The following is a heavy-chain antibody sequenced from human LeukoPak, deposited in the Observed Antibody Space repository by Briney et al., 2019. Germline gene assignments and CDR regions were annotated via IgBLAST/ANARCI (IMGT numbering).Heavy chain of an antibody. J-gene: IGHJ4*02. CDR1: VLPFTFYY. CDR2: ISSRATAI. D-gene: IGHD3-3*01. CDR3: ARTISRGYFDY. V-gene: IGHV3-11*04. Sequence: PGRSVSLLCGASVLPFTFYYVRCIRRSRGEGREWFSYISSRATAISYPESVQGPFTISRDNAKNSLYLQMNSLRAEDTAVYYCARTISRGYFDYWGQGTLVTVSS.